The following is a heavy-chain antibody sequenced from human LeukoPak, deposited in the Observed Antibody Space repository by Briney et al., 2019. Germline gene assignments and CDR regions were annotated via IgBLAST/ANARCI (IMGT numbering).Heavy chain of an antibody. CDR1: GVSFSGYY. CDR3: ARRYYYYYGMDV. CDR2: INHSGST. V-gene: IGHV4-34*01. Sequence: SETLSLTCAVYGVSFSGYYWSWIRQPPGKGLEWIGEINHSGSTNYNPSLKSRVTISVDTSKNQFSLKLSSVTAADTAVYYCARRYYYYYGMDVWGKGTTVTVSS. J-gene: IGHJ6*04.